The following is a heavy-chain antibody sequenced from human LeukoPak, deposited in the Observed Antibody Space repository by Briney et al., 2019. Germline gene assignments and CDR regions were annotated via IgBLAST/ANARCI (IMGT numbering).Heavy chain of an antibody. V-gene: IGHV3-15*01. CDR1: GFTFSNAW. D-gene: IGHD3-10*01. CDR3: TTDTTLVFYYYGMDV. CDR2: IKSKTDGGTT. J-gene: IGHJ6*02. Sequence: PGGSLRLSCAASGFTFSNAWMSWVRQAPGKGLEWVGRIKSKTDGGTTDYAAPVKGRFTISRDDSKNTLYLQMNSLKTEDTAAYYCTTDTTLVFYYYGMDVWGQGTTVTVSS.